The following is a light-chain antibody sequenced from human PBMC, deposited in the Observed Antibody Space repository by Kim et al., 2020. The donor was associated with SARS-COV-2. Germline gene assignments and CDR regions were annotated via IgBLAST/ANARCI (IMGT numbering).Light chain of an antibody. Sequence: PEERATLDCRASQRVSSNIAWYQQKPGQAPRHLIYGASTRATGIPARFSGSGAGTEYTLTISSLQSEDFAVYYCQQYNNWTSWTFGQGTKVDIK. CDR1: QRVSSN. J-gene: IGKJ1*01. CDR3: QQYNNWTSWT. CDR2: GAS. V-gene: IGKV3-15*01.